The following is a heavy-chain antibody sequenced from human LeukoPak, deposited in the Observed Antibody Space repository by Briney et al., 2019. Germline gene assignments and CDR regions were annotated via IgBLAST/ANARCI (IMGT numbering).Heavy chain of an antibody. CDR1: GYTFTSYY. CDR3: ARDILPSTSGIVGAPSDY. Sequence: GASVKVSCKASGYTFTSYYMHWVRQAPGQGLEWMGIINPSGGTTSYAQKFQGRVTMTRDTSTSIVYMELSSLRSEDTAVYYCARDILPSTSGIVGAPSDYWGQGTLVTVSS. J-gene: IGHJ4*02. V-gene: IGHV1-46*01. D-gene: IGHD1-26*01. CDR2: INPSGGTT.